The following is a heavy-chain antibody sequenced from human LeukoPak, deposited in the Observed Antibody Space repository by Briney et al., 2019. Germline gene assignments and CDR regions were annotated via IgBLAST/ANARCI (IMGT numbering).Heavy chain of an antibody. CDR1: GFTFSGSA. Sequence: GGSLKLSCAASGFTFSGSAMHWARQASGKGLEWVGRIRSKANSYATAYAASVKGRFTISRDDSKNTAYLQMNSLKTEDTAVYYCTRPPPYCSSTSCYRSWGQGTLVTVSS. D-gene: IGHD2-2*01. J-gene: IGHJ5*02. CDR2: IRSKANSYAT. V-gene: IGHV3-73*01. CDR3: TRPPPYCSSTSCYRS.